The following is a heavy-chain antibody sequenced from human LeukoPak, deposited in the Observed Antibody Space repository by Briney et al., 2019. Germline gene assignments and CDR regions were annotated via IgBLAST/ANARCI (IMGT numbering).Heavy chain of an antibody. J-gene: IGHJ4*02. Sequence: KSGESLKISCKGSGYGFTTYWIGWVRQMPGKGLELMGIIYPGDSDTTYSPSFQGQVTISADKSISTAYLQWSSLKASDTAMYYCARHYYGSGTHDYWGQGTLVTVSS. CDR2: IYPGDSDT. CDR3: ARHYYGSGTHDY. D-gene: IGHD3-10*01. V-gene: IGHV5-51*01. CDR1: GYGFTTYW.